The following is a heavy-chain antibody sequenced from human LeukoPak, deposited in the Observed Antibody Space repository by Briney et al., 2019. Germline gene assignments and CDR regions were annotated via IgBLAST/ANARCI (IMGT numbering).Heavy chain of an antibody. CDR1: GFTFSTYS. CDR3: ARGEGSWDY. V-gene: IGHV3-48*01. Sequence: GGSLRLSCAASGFTFSTYSMNWVRQAPGKGPEWVSYISSSSSTIYYADSVKGRFTISRDNSKNTLYLQMNSLRAEDTAVYYCARGEGSWDYWGQGTLVTVSS. D-gene: IGHD3-10*01. J-gene: IGHJ4*02. CDR2: ISSSSSTI.